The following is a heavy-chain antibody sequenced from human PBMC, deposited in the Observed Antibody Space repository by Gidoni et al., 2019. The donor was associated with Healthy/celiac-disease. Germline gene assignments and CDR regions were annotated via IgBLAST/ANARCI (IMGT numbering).Heavy chain of an antibody. CDR2: ISGSGGST. D-gene: IGHD1-7*01. Sequence: EVQLLESGGGLVQPGGSLRLSCAASGFTFSSYALGWVRQAPGKGLGWVSAISGSGGSTYYADSVKGRFTISRDNSKNTLYLQMNSLRAEDTAVYYCAKSPGRNWNYGHYWGQGTLVTVSS. J-gene: IGHJ4*02. CDR3: AKSPGRNWNYGHY. V-gene: IGHV3-23*01. CDR1: GFTFSSYA.